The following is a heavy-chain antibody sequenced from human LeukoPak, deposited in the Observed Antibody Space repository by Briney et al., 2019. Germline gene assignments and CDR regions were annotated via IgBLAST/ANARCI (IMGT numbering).Heavy chain of an antibody. CDR3: AKDGVDYGASFGAFDI. D-gene: IGHD3-16*01. CDR1: GFTFSNSA. V-gene: IGHV3-23*01. J-gene: IGHJ3*02. CDR2: ITNSGDKT. Sequence: PGGSLRLSCAASGFTFSNSAMTWVRQVPGKGLEWISTITNSGDKTYYADFVKGRFTIARDNFKNTLYLQMNSLRAEDTAVYYCAKDGVDYGASFGAFDIWGQGTMVTVSS.